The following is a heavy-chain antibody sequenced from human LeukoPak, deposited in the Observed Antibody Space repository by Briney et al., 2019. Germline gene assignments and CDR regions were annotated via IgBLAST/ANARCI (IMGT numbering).Heavy chain of an antibody. CDR1: GFTFSSYG. Sequence: GRSLRLSCAASGFTFSSYGMHWVRQAPGKGLEWVAVIWYDGSNEYYADSVKGRFTISRDNSKNTLYLQMNSLRAEDTAVYYCAKGLGAAGGKFDCWGQGTLVTVSS. J-gene: IGHJ4*02. V-gene: IGHV3-33*06. CDR3: AKGLGAAGGKFDC. D-gene: IGHD6-13*01. CDR2: IWYDGSNE.